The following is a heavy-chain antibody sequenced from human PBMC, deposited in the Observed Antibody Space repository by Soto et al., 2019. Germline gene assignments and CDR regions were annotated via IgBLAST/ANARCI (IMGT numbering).Heavy chain of an antibody. Sequence: SETLSLTCTVSGGSISSYYWSWIRQPPGKGLEWIGYIYYSGSTNYNPSLKSRVTISVDTSKNQFSLKLSSVTAADTAVYYCARDLRDYYGSGSYPRWFDPWGQGTLVTAPQ. D-gene: IGHD3-10*01. CDR3: ARDLRDYYGSGSYPRWFDP. V-gene: IGHV4-59*01. J-gene: IGHJ5*02. CDR1: GGSISSYY. CDR2: IYYSGST.